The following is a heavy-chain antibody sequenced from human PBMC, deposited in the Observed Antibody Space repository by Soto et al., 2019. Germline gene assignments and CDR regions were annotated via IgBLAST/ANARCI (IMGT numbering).Heavy chain of an antibody. Sequence: SETLSLTCTVSGGSISSAAYYWSWIRRHPGKGLEWIGYVSHSGSTYYNPSLKSRVIISVDTSKNQFSLSLTSVTAADTAVYYFSREYTYGSNFFECWCQGALVTVSS. CDR1: GGSISSAAYY. D-gene: IGHD5-18*01. J-gene: IGHJ4*02. V-gene: IGHV4-31*03. CDR2: VSHSGST. CDR3: SREYTYGSNFFEC.